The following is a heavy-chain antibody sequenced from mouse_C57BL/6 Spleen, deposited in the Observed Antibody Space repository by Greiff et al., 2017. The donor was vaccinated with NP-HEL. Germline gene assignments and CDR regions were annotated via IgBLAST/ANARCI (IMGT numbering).Heavy chain of an antibody. CDR2: INYDGSST. CDR3: ARWPNWDGYFDY. J-gene: IGHJ2*01. CDR1: GFTFSDYY. Sequence: EVKLMESEGGLVQPGSSMKLSCTASGFTFSDYYMAWVRQVPEKGLEWVANINYDGSSTYYLDSLKSRFIISRDNAKNILYLQMSSLKSEDTATYYCARWPNWDGYFDYWGQGTTLTVSS. V-gene: IGHV5-16*01. D-gene: IGHD4-1*01.